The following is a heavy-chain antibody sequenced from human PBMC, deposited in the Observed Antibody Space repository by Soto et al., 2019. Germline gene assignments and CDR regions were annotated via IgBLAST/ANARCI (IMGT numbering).Heavy chain of an antibody. CDR1: GFTFSSYA. D-gene: IGHD3-3*01. J-gene: IGHJ6*02. CDR3: AKAGNFWSGRSYYYYYGMDV. CDR2: ISGSGGST. Sequence: GSLRLSCAASGFTFSSYAVSLVRQAPGKGLEWVSAISGSGGSTYYADSVKGRFTISRDNSKNTLYLQMNSLRAEDTAVYYCAKAGNFWSGRSYYYYYGMDVWGQGTTVTVSS. V-gene: IGHV3-23*01.